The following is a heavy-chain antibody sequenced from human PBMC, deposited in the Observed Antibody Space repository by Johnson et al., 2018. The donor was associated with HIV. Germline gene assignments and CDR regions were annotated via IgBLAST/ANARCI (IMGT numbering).Heavy chain of an antibody. Sequence: QVQLVESGGGLVKPGGSLRLSCTASGFTFSDFYMSWIRQAPGKGLEWLSYISSGGGSIYYADSVKGRFTISRDNAKNSLYLQMNSRRAEDTAVYYCARDADKDLWFGEAADAFDSWGQGKMVTVSS. CDR1: GFTFSDFY. CDR3: ARDADKDLWFGEAADAFDS. D-gene: IGHD3-10*01. CDR2: ISSGGGSI. V-gene: IGHV3-11*01. J-gene: IGHJ3*02.